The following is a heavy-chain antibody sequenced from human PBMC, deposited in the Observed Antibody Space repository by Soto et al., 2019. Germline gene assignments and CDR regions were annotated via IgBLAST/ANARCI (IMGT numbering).Heavy chain of an antibody. Sequence: QVDLEQSGGEVKKPGASVKVSCKASGYIFSKYGISWVRQAPGQGLQWIGWIGADNGDTNYAQKFQGRVTLTRDASATTAFMELRSLRSDDTAVYYCARDAPHYYDSTLIGFDMWGQGTMVIVSS. V-gene: IGHV1-18*01. D-gene: IGHD3-22*01. CDR1: GYIFSKYG. J-gene: IGHJ3*01. CDR2: IGADNGDT. CDR3: ARDAPHYYDSTLIGFDM.